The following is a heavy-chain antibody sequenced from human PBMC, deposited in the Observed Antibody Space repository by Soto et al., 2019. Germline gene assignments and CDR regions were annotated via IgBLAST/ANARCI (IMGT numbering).Heavy chain of an antibody. V-gene: IGHV1-3*01. CDR3: ARDFQLVRTGGWFDP. D-gene: IGHD6-6*01. CDR1: GYTFTSYA. Sequence: QVQLVQSGAEVKKPGASVKVSCKASGYTFTSYAMHRVRQAPGQRLEWMGWINAGNGNTKYSQKFQGRVTITRDTSASTAYMELSSLRSEDTAVYYCARDFQLVRTGGWFDPWGQGTLVTVSS. J-gene: IGHJ5*02. CDR2: INAGNGNT.